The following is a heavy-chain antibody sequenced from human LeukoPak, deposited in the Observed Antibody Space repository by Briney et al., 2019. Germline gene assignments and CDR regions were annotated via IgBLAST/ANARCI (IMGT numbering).Heavy chain of an antibody. CDR3: ASHLRLLYPVVEDWFDP. D-gene: IGHD2-15*01. V-gene: IGHV4-34*01. CDR1: GGSISSYY. CDR2: INHSGST. Sequence: SETLSLTCTVSGGSISSYYWSWIRQPPGKGLEWIGEINHSGSTNYNPSLKSRVTISVDTSKNQFSLKLSSVTAADTAVYYCASHLRLLYPVVEDWFDPWGQGTLVTVSS. J-gene: IGHJ5*02.